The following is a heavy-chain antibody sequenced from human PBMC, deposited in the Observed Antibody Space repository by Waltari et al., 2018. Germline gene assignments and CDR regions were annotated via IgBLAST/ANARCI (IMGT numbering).Heavy chain of an antibody. CDR2: IQENGGTK. D-gene: IGHD6-25*01. CDR3: ARDDVIPHSGQDY. CDR1: GFTFSNYW. J-gene: IGHJ4*02. V-gene: IGHV3-7*03. Sequence: EVQLVESGGGLVPPGGSLRLSCAASGFTFSNYWMSWVRQAPGEGLECVANIQENGGTKYYVDSVKGRFTISRDNAENSLYLQMNSLRAEDTAVYYCARDDVIPHSGQDYWGQGTLVTVSS.